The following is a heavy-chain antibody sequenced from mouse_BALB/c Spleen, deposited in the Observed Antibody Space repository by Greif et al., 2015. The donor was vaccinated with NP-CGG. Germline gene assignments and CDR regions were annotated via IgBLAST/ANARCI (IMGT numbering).Heavy chain of an antibody. CDR2: IRSGGGST. CDR3: ARYDGCYYYAMDY. CDR1: GFALSSYD. V-gene: IGHV5-12-1*01. D-gene: IGHD2-3*01. Sequence: EVKGVESGGGLVKPGGSLKLSCAASGFALSSYDMSWVRQTPGKRLEWVAYIRSGGGSTYYSDTVKGRFTSSRDNAKNTLYRQMSCLVSEDTAMYYCARYDGCYYYAMDYWGQGTSVTVSS. J-gene: IGHJ4*01.